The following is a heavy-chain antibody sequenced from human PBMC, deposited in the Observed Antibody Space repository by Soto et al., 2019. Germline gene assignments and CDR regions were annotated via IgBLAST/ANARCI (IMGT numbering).Heavy chain of an antibody. CDR3: ARSRTIFGVADYYYYGMDV. Sequence: VSVKVSCKASGYTFTSYGISWVRQAPGQGLEWMGWISAYNGNTNYAQKLQGRVTMTTDTSTSTAYMELRSLRSDDTAVYYCARSRTIFGVADYYYYGMDVWGQGTTVTVSS. D-gene: IGHD3-3*01. CDR1: GYTFTSYG. V-gene: IGHV1-18*01. J-gene: IGHJ6*02. CDR2: ISAYNGNT.